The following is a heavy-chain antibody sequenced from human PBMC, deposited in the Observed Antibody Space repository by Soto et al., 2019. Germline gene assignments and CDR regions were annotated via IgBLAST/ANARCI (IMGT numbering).Heavy chain of an antibody. CDR2: IIPIFGTA. Sequence: ASVKVSCKASGGTFSSYAISWVRQAPGQGLEWMGGIIPIFGTANYAQKFQGRVTITADESTSTAYMELSSLRSEDTAVYYCASSSHAYCSSTSCSLARFDPWGQGTRVTVS. D-gene: IGHD2-2*01. CDR3: ASSSHAYCSSTSCSLARFDP. CDR1: GGTFSSYA. J-gene: IGHJ5*02. V-gene: IGHV1-69*13.